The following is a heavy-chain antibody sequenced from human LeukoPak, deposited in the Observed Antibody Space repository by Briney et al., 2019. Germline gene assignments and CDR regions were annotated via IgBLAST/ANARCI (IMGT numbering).Heavy chain of an antibody. D-gene: IGHD5-18*01. J-gene: IGHJ4*02. CDR3: ARGVMDTAMVNY. CDR1: GFSFSSYV. V-gene: IGHV3-23*01. CDR2: ISGNGGST. Sequence: GGSLRLSCAASGFSFSSYVMNWVRQAPGTGLEWVSAISGNGGSTYYADSVKGRFTISRDNAKNSLYLQMNSLRVEDTAVYYCARGVMDTAMVNYWGQGTLVTVSS.